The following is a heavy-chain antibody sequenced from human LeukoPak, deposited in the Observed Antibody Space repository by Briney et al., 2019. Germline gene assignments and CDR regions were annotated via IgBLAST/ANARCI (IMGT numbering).Heavy chain of an antibody. V-gene: IGHV1-69*05. CDR2: IIPIFGTA. J-gene: IGHJ4*02. Sequence: SVKVSCKASGGTFSSYAISWVRQAPGQGLEWMGGIIPIFGTANYAQKFQGRVTITTDESTNTAYMELSSLRSEDTAVYYCARKYEPYYYDSSGPFDYWGQGTLVTVSS. D-gene: IGHD3-22*01. CDR3: ARKYEPYYYDSSGPFDY. CDR1: GGTFSSYA.